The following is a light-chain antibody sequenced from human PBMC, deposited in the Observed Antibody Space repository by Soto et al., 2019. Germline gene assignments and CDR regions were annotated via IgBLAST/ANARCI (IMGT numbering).Light chain of an antibody. CDR2: TTS. Sequence: EIALTQSPATLSLSPGERATLSCRASQSVSKSLAWYQQKPGQAPRLLIYTTSNRATGIPARFSGSGSRTDFTLTISSLEPEDFAVYYCQQGNNWPIFTFGPGTKVDIK. CDR3: QQGNNWPIFT. CDR1: QSVSKS. J-gene: IGKJ3*01. V-gene: IGKV3-11*01.